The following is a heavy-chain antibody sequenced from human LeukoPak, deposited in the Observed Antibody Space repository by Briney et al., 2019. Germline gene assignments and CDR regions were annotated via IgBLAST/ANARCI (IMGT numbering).Heavy chain of an antibody. V-gene: IGHV4-59*01. D-gene: IGHD2-8*01. Sequence: SETLSLTCSGSGCSISSYYWSWIRQPPGKGLKWIGNIYYSGRTNYNHSLKSRTTITVDTIKNDFHLKLSSVTAADTAVYYCTRVSIAYYYMDVWGKGTAVTISS. CDR2: IYYSGRT. CDR1: GCSISSYY. J-gene: IGHJ6*03. CDR3: TRVSIAYYYMDV.